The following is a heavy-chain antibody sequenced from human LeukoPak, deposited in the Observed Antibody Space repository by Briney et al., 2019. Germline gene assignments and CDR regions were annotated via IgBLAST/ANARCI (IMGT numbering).Heavy chain of an antibody. CDR3: ARGPPGMGQLLLFFGRTWFDP. CDR1: GGSFSGYY. D-gene: IGHD2-2*01. Sequence: PSETLSLTCAVYGGSFSGYYWSWIRQPPGKGLEWIGEINHSGSTNYNPSLKSRVTISVDTSKNQFSLKLSSVTAADTAVYYCARGPPGMGQLLLFFGRTWFDPWGQGTLVTVSS. CDR2: INHSGST. V-gene: IGHV4-34*01. J-gene: IGHJ5*02.